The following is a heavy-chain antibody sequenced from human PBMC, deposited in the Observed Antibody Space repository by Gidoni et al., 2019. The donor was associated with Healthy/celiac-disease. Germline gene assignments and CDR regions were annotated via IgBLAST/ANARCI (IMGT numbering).Heavy chain of an antibody. J-gene: IGHJ4*02. V-gene: IGHV2-5*02. CDR2: IYWDDDK. Sequence: QFTLKEPGPTLVKPTQTLTLTCTFSGFPLSTSGVGVGWIRQPPGKALEWLALIYWDDDKRYSPSLKSRLTITKDTSKKQVVLTMTNMDPVDTATYYCAHSFVVVPAATPEYYFDYWGQGTLVTVSS. D-gene: IGHD2-2*02. CDR1: GFPLSTSGVG. CDR3: AHSFVVVPAATPEYYFDY.